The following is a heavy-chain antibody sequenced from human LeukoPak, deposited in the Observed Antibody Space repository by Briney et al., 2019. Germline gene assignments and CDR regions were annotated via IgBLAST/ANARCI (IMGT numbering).Heavy chain of an antibody. D-gene: IGHD6-13*01. Sequence: SETLSLTCTVSGGSISSYYWSWIRQPPGKSLEWIGYIYYSGSTNYNPSLKSRVTISVDTSKNQFSLKLSSVTAADPAVYYCARLSFIAAEGDWFDPWGQGTLVTVSS. CDR2: IYYSGST. CDR1: GGSISSYY. CDR3: ARLSFIAAEGDWFDP. J-gene: IGHJ5*02. V-gene: IGHV4-59*01.